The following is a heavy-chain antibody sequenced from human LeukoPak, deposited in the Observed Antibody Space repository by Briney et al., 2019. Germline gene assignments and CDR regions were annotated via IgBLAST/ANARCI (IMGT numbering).Heavy chain of an antibody. V-gene: IGHV4-61*02. Sequence: SETLSLTCAVSGGSISSGSYYWSWIRQPAGKGLEWIGRIYTSGSTNYNPSLKSRVTISVDTSKNQLSLKLSSVTAADTAVYYCARDEVGPHAFDIWGQGTMVTVSS. D-gene: IGHD2-2*01. CDR2: IYTSGST. CDR1: GGSISSGSYY. CDR3: ARDEVGPHAFDI. J-gene: IGHJ3*02.